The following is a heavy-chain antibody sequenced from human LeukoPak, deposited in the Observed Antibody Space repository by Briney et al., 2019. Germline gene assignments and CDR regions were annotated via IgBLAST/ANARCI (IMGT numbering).Heavy chain of an antibody. D-gene: IGHD3-10*01. CDR3: AIWLGATIDR. Sequence: PGGSLRLSCAASGFTFSDSSFHWVRQASGKGLEWVGHSREKPNNYATAYPASVKGRFTISRDDSKNTVYLQMNSLKTEDTAVYYCAIWLGATIDRWGQGTLVTVSS. J-gene: IGHJ4*02. CDR1: GFTFSDSS. V-gene: IGHV3-73*01. CDR2: SREKPNNYAT.